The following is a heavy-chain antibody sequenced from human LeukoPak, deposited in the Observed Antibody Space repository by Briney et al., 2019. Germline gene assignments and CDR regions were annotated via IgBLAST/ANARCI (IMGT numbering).Heavy chain of an antibody. CDR3: TTATYGSGSWYYFDY. V-gene: IGHV3-15*01. CDR1: GFTFSNAW. Sequence: GGSLRLSCTASGFTFSNAWMSWVRQAPGKGLEWVGRIKSKPAGGSTDYAAPVKGRFTISRDDSKNTLYLQMNSLKTEDTAVYYCTTATYGSGSWYYFDYWGQGTLVTVSS. J-gene: IGHJ4*02. CDR2: IKSKPAGGST. D-gene: IGHD3-10*01.